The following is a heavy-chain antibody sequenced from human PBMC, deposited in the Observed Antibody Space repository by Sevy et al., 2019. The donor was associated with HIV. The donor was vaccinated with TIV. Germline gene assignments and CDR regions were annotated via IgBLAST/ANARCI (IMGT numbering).Heavy chain of an antibody. J-gene: IGHJ4*02. V-gene: IGHV1-69*13. CDR1: GGTFSSYA. CDR3: ARDPGRWNDVFYTFLDY. Sequence: ASVKVSCKASGGTFSSYAISWVRQAPGQGLEWMGGIIPIFGTANYAQKFQGRVTITADESTSTAYMELSSLRSEDTAVYYCARDPGRWNDVFYTFLDYWGQGTLVTVSS. D-gene: IGHD1-1*01. CDR2: IIPIFGTA.